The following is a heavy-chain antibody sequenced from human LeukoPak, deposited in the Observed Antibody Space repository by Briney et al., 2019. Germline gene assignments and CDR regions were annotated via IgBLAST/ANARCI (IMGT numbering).Heavy chain of an antibody. CDR1: GASISSGGYY. CDR2: ISYSGRP. CDR3: ASYSYGLSYYFDY. D-gene: IGHD5-18*01. J-gene: IGHJ4*02. V-gene: IGHV4-31*03. Sequence: SETLSLTCTVSGASISSGGYYWSWIRQHPGKGLEWIRYISYSGRPYYHPSLKSRVTISVDTSRNQFSLKLSSVTAADTAVYYCASYSYGLSYYFDYWGQGTLVTVPS.